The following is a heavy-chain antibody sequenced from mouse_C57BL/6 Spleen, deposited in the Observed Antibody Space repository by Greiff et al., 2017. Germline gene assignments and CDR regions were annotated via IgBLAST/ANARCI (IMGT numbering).Heavy chain of an antibody. CDR3: ARWLNYDYDVGFAY. D-gene: IGHD2-4*01. V-gene: IGHV1-52*01. J-gene: IGHJ3*01. CDR1: GYTFTSYW. CDR2: IDPSDSET. Sequence: QVQLQQPGAELVRPGSSVKLSCKASGYTFTSYWMHWVKQRPIQGLEWIGNIDPSDSETHYNQKFKDKATLTVDKSSSTAYMQLSSLTSEDSAVYYCARWLNYDYDVGFAYWGQGTLVTVSA.